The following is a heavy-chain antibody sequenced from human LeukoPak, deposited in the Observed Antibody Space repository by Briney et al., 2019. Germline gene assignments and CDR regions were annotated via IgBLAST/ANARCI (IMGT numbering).Heavy chain of an antibody. CDR3: ARANFLYCSSTSCLFDY. J-gene: IGHJ4*02. Sequence: ASVKVSCKAFGYTFTDYYMHWVRLAPGQGLEWMGWVNPNSGGTNYVQKFQGWVTMTRDTSNNTAYMELSRLTSDDTAVYYCARANFLYCSSTSCLFDYWGQGTLVTVSS. CDR1: GYTFTDYY. V-gene: IGHV1-2*04. D-gene: IGHD2-2*01. CDR2: VNPNSGGT.